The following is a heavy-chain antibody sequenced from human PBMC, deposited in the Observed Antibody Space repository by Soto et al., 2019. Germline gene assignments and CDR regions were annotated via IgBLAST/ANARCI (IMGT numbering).Heavy chain of an antibody. CDR3: ARLWFREYFDY. CDR2: IYYSGST. J-gene: IGHJ4*02. D-gene: IGHD3-10*01. CDR1: GGSISSSSYY. Sequence: PSETLSLTCTVSGGSISSSSYYWGWIRQPPGKGLEWIGSIYYSGSTYYNPSLKSRVTISVDTSKNQFSLKLSSVTAADTAVYYCARLWFREYFDYWGQGTLVTVSS. V-gene: IGHV4-39*01.